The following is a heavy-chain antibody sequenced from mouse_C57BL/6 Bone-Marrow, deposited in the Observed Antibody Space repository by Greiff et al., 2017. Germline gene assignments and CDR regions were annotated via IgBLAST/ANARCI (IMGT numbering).Heavy chain of an antibody. D-gene: IGHD2-5*01. CDR2: IDPNSGGP. CDR1: GYTFTSYW. V-gene: IGHV1-72*01. J-gene: IGHJ3*01. Sequence: QVQLQQPGAELVKPGASVKLSCKASGYTFTSYWMHWVKQRPGRGLEWIGRIDPNSGGPTYNEKFKGKATLTVDKPSSTASMQLSSLTSEDSAVDYCARPYSNGGPAWVAYWGQGTLVTVSA. CDR3: ARPYSNGGPAWVAY.